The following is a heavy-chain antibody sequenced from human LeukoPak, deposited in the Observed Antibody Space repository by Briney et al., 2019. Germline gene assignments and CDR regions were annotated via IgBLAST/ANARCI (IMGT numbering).Heavy chain of an antibody. CDR1: GYTFTSYG. Sequence: ASVKVSCKASGYTFTSYGISWVRQAPGQGLEWMGWISAYNDNTNYAQKFQGRVTMTTDTSTSTAYMELTSLRSDDTAVYYCARDRYSSGWYYFDYWGQGTLVTVSS. D-gene: IGHD6-19*01. V-gene: IGHV1-18*01. J-gene: IGHJ4*02. CDR2: ISAYNDNT. CDR3: ARDRYSSGWYYFDY.